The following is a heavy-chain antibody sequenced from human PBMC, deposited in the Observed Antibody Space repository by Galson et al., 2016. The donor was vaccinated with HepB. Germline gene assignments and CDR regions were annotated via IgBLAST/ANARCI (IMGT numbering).Heavy chain of an antibody. CDR2: IIPILDRT. V-gene: IGHV1-69*06. Sequence: SVKVSCKASGGTFNNYVIHWVRQAPGQGLEWMGGIIPILDRTHYAQKFQGRVTITADKSAGTAYMERSSLRSEDTAAYYCAGDRFQHTPAGYFDYWGQGALVTVSS. CDR1: GGTFNNYV. J-gene: IGHJ4*02. CDR3: AGDRFQHTPAGYFDY. D-gene: IGHD2-21*01.